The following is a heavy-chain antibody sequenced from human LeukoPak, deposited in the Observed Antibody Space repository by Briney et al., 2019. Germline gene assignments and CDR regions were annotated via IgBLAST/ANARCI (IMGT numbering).Heavy chain of an antibody. CDR1: GFTFKNYA. CDR3: AGGSGSYRTPGFDY. D-gene: IGHD3-10*01. Sequence: GGSLRLSCATSGFTFKNYAMNWVRQAPGKGLEWVSSISGDSSDIYYADSVMGRFTISRDNAKNSLYLQMNSLRAEDTAVYYCAGGSGSYRTPGFDYWGQGTLVTVSS. V-gene: IGHV3-21*01. J-gene: IGHJ4*02. CDR2: ISGDSSDI.